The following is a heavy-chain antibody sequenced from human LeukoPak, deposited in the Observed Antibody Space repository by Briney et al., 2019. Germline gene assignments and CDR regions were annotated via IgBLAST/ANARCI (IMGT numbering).Heavy chain of an antibody. CDR1: GGSISGHY. CDR2: VYYSGKT. Sequence: SETLSLTCAVSGGSISGHYGSWIRQPPGKGLEWIGYVYYSGKTYYSSSLRSRVTISVDTSKNHFSLKLTSVTAADTAVYYCARLLDNDSSGDPDTFDMWGQGTMVTVSS. V-gene: IGHV4-59*11. CDR3: ARLLDNDSSGDPDTFDM. J-gene: IGHJ3*02. D-gene: IGHD3-22*01.